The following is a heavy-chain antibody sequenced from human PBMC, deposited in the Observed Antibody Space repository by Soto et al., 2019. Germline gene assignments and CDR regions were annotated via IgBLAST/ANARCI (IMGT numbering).Heavy chain of an antibody. D-gene: IGHD5-12*01. J-gene: IGHJ4*02. CDR1: GFTFSDYY. Sequence: QVQLVESGGGLAKPGGSLRLSCAASGFTFSDYYMSWIRQAPGKGLEWVSYISSSSSYTNYADSVKGRFTISRDNAKNSLYLQMNSLRAEDTALYYCARDHHRYSGYDYVDYWGQGTLVTVSS. CDR3: ARDHHRYSGYDYVDY. V-gene: IGHV3-11*05. CDR2: ISSSSSYT.